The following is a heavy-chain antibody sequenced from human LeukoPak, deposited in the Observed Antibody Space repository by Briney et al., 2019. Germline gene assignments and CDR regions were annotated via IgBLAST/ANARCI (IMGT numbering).Heavy chain of an antibody. CDR2: IKSKTDGGTT. CDR1: GFTFSNAW. V-gene: IGHV3-15*01. J-gene: IGHJ4*02. D-gene: IGHD6-6*01. CDR3: TTDLNSSSRDY. Sequence: KAGGSLRLSCAASGFTFSNAWMSWVRQAPGKGLEWVGRIKSKTDGGTTDYAAPVKGRFTISRDDSKNTLYLQMNSLKTEDTAVYYCTTDLNSSSRDYWGQGTLVTVSS.